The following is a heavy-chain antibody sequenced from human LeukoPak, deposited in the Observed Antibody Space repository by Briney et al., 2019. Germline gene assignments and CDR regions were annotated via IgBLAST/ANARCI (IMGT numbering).Heavy chain of an antibody. CDR3: ARIGDDYYFDY. CDR2: IYPGDSDT. V-gene: IGHV5-51*01. J-gene: IGHJ4*02. Sequence: GESLKISCKGSGYSLTSYWIGWVRQMPGKGLECMGIIYPGDSDTRYSPSLQGQVTISADKSISTAYLQWSSLKASDTAMYYCARIGDDYYFDYWGQGTLVTVSS. D-gene: IGHD2-21*02. CDR1: GYSLTSYW.